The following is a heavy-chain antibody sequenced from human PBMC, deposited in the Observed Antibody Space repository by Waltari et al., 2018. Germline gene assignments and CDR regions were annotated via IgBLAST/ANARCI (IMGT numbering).Heavy chain of an antibody. Sequence: QVHLVQSGAEVKKPGASVKVSCKASGYTFTDYFLHWVRQGLGQGLEWMGWSNPNSGGTNDAQKFQGRDSMTRDTSSSTAYLDLSRLRSDDTAVYYCANMRPFDYWGQGTLVTFSS. CDR2: SNPNSGGT. J-gene: IGHJ4*02. CDR3: ANMRPFDY. CDR1: GYTFTDYF. V-gene: IGHV1-2*02.